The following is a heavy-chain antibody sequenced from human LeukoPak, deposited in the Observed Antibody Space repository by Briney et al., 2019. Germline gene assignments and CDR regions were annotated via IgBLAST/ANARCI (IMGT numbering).Heavy chain of an antibody. Sequence: ASVKVSCKASGYTFINYYMHWVRQAPGQGLEWMGIINPSGGRPSYAQKFQGRVTMTRDTSISTAYMELSRLRSDDTAVYYCARDMDSGPDFFDYWGLGTLVTVSS. D-gene: IGHD1-26*01. CDR1: GYTFINYY. CDR3: ARDMDSGPDFFDY. CDR2: INPSGGRP. V-gene: IGHV1-46*01. J-gene: IGHJ4*02.